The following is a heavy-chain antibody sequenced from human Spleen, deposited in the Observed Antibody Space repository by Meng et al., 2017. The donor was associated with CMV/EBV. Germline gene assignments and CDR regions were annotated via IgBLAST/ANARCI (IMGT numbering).Heavy chain of an antibody. V-gene: IGHV3-21*01. CDR2: ISSTGTFI. D-gene: IGHD2/OR15-2a*01. CDR3: VREGRRLAFSL. J-gene: IGHJ1*01. CDR1: GFTFGSYS. Sequence: SLACGASGFTFGSYSINWVRLAPGKGLECVSSISSTGTFIYYANSVKGRFTISRDNAQMYLQMNSLRAEDTAVYYCVREGRRLAFSLWGQGTLVTVSS.